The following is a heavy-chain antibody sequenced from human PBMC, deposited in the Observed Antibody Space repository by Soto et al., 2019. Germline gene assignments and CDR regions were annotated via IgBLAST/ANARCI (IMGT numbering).Heavy chain of an antibody. J-gene: IGHJ4*02. Sequence: GGSLRLSCAASGISTNSYWMGWVRQAPGRGLEWVAPIKEDGTEKYYMDSLKGRFTISRDNALNSLYLQMNSLRAEDTAVYFCVTGYHSDYWGQGTLVTVSS. CDR1: GISTNSYW. V-gene: IGHV3-7*03. CDR3: VTGYHSDY. CDR2: IKEDGTEK. D-gene: IGHD5-18*01.